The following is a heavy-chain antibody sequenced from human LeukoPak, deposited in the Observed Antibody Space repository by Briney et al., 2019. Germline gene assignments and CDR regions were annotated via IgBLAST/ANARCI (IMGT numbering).Heavy chain of an antibody. J-gene: IGHJ3*02. V-gene: IGHV5-51*01. CDR1: GYNFTSYW. CDR2: IYPGDSDT. Sequence: GESLQISCKGSGYNFTSYWIGWGRQVPGKGLEWMGIIYPGDSDTRYSPSFQGQVTISADKSISTAYLQWSSLKASDTAMYYCARPTGGVWGSPFDAFDIWGQGTMVTVSS. D-gene: IGHD3-16*01. CDR3: ARPTGGVWGSPFDAFDI.